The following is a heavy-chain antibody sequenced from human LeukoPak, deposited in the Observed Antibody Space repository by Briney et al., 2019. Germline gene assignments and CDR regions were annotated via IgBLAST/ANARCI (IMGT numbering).Heavy chain of an antibody. J-gene: IGHJ6*04. CDR2: IYYSGST. D-gene: IGHD5-24*01. V-gene: IGHV4-59*01. Sequence: SETLSLTCTVSSGSISSYYWSWIRQPPGKRLEWIGYIYYSGSTNYNPSLKSRVTISVDTSKNQFSLKMSSVTAADTAVYYCARFDGYYGMDVRGKGTTVTVSS. CDR1: SGSISSYY. CDR3: ARFDGYYGMDV.